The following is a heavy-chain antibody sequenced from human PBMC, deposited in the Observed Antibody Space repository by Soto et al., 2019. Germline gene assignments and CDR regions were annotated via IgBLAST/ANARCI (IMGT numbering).Heavy chain of an antibody. J-gene: IGHJ4*02. Sequence: SETLSLTCTVSGGSISSYYWSWIRQPPGKGLEWIGYIYYSGSTNYNPSLKSRVTISVDTSKNQFSLKLSSVTAADTAVYYCAREAYYYDSSGYYYLFDYWGQGTLVTVS. CDR2: IYYSGST. CDR1: GGSISSYY. V-gene: IGHV4-59*01. D-gene: IGHD3-22*01. CDR3: AREAYYYDSSGYYYLFDY.